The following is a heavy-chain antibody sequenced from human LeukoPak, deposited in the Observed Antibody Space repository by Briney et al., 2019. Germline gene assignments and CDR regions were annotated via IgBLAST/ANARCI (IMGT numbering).Heavy chain of an antibody. J-gene: IGHJ3*02. D-gene: IGHD3-16*01. CDR3: ARQGYDYVWGRHDAFAI. CDR2: IYPGDSDT. CDR1: GYSFTTYW. Sequence: GESLRISCKGSGYSFTTYWIGWVRQMPGKGLEWMGIIYPGDSDTRYSPSFQGQVTISADKSISTAYLQWSSLKASDTAMYYCARQGYDYVWGRHDAFAIWGQGTMVTVSS. V-gene: IGHV5-51*01.